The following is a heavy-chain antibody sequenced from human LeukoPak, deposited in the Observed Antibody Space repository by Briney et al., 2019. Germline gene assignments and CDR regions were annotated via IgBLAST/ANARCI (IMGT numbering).Heavy chain of an antibody. J-gene: IGHJ4*02. D-gene: IGHD3-10*01. CDR1: GFTFSSYW. CDR2: IKEDGSEK. Sequence: GGSLRLSCAASGFTFSSYWMSWVRQAPGKGLEWVANIKEDGSEKYYVDSVKGRFTISRDNAKNSLYLQMNSLRAEDTAVYYCAGGRSRGVMVFDYWGQGTLVTVSS. CDR3: AGGRSRGVMVFDY. V-gene: IGHV3-7*01.